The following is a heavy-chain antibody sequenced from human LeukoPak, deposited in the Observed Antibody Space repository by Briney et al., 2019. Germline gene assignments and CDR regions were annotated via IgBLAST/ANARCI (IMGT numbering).Heavy chain of an antibody. CDR3: AKDPHAYYYDSSGSTDY. Sequence: GGSLRLSCAASGFTFSSYAMSWVRQAPGKGLEWVSAIGGSGGSTYYADSVKGRFTISRDNSKNTLYLQMNSLRAEDTAVYYCAKDPHAYYYDSSGSTDYWGQGTLVTVSS. CDR1: GFTFSSYA. V-gene: IGHV3-23*01. CDR2: IGGSGGST. D-gene: IGHD3-22*01. J-gene: IGHJ4*02.